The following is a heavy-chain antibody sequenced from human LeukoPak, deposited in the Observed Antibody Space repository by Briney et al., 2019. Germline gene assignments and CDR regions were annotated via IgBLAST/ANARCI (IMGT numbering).Heavy chain of an antibody. J-gene: IGHJ3*02. CDR3: ARIRDGYNDAYDI. V-gene: IGHV1-2*02. CDR1: GYTFTSYH. D-gene: IGHD5-24*01. Sequence: GASVKVSCKASGYTFTSYHITWVRQAPGQGLEWMGWINPNSGGTNYAQKFQGRVTMTRDTSASTVYMELSSLRSEDTAIYYCARIRDGYNDAYDIWGQGTVVTVPS. CDR2: INPNSGGT.